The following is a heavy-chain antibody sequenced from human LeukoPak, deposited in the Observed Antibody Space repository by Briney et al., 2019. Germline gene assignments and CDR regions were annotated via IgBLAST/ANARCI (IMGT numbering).Heavy chain of an antibody. D-gene: IGHD3-16*01. J-gene: IGHJ4*02. CDR3: ARGARVAGGAAFDY. CDR2: IYHSGST. Sequence: PSGTLSLTCAVSGGSISSSNWWSWVRPPPGKGLEWIGEIYHSGSTNHNPSLKSRVTISVDKSKNQFSLKLSSVTAADTAVYYCARGARVAGGAAFDYWGQGTLVTVSS. V-gene: IGHV4-4*02. CDR1: GGSISSSNW.